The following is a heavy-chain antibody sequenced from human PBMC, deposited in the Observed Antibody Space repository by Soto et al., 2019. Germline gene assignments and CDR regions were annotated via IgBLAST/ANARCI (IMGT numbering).Heavy chain of an antibody. CDR2: IIPIFGTA. J-gene: IGHJ4*02. CDR3: AKDATRTNGWYYFDY. CDR1: GGSFNRHT. Sequence: QVQLVQSGAEVRKPGSSVRVSCKASGGSFNRHTISWVRQAPGQGLEWMGGIIPIFGTANHAQKFQGRVTIIADESTSTVYMELSSLRSDDTAIYYCAKDATRTNGWYYFDYWGQGALVTVSS. D-gene: IGHD3-16*01. V-gene: IGHV1-69*01.